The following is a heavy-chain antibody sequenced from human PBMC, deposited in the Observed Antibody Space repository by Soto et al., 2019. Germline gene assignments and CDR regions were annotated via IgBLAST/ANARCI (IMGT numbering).Heavy chain of an antibody. CDR1: GGTFSSYA. CDR2: IIPIFGTA. D-gene: IGHD3-22*01. CDR3: ARDAKYYYDSSGYYVIDY. J-gene: IGHJ4*02. Sequence: ASVKVSCKASGGTFSSYAISWVRQAPGQGLEWMGGIIPIFGTANYAQKFQGRVTITADESTSTAYMELSSLRSEDTAVYYCARDAKYYYDSSGYYVIDYWGQGTLVTVSS. V-gene: IGHV1-69*13.